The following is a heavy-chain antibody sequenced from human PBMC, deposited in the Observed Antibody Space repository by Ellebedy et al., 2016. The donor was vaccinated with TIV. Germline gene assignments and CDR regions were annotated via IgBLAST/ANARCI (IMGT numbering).Heavy chain of an antibody. D-gene: IGHD7-27*01. CDR3: ARDGTKWGSRSTD. CDR2: MSSPSRYK. CDR1: GFIFSDFS. V-gene: IGHV3-21*01. Sequence: PGGSLRLSCAASGFIFSDFSMKWVLQVPGKGLDWVASMSSPSRYKYYGTSVKGRLTISRDNAKNSLYLQMDSLRAEDTAISYCARDGTKWGSRSTDWGHGTLVTVSS. J-gene: IGHJ4*01.